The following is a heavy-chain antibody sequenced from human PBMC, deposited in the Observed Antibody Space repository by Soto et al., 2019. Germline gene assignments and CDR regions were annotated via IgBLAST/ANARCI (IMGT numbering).Heavy chain of an antibody. CDR2: IYHSGST. CDR3: ARSTAMALYYFDY. Sequence: SETLSLTCAVSSGSISSSNWWSWVRQPPGKGLEWIGEIYHSGSTNYNPSLKSRVTISVDKSKNQFSLKLSSVTASDTAMYYCARSTAMALYYFDYWGQGTLVTVSS. CDR1: SGSISSSNW. J-gene: IGHJ4*02. V-gene: IGHV4-4*02. D-gene: IGHD5-18*01.